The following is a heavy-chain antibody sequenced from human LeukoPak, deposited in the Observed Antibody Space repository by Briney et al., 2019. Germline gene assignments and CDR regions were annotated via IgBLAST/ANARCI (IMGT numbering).Heavy chain of an antibody. CDR3: AKGPDSGSYSNSDY. CDR2: IRYDGSNK. CDR1: GFTFSSYG. Sequence: GGSLRLSCAASGFTFSSYGMHWVSQAPGKGLEWVAFIRYDGSNKYYADSVKGRFTISRDNSKNTLYLQMNSLRAEDTAVYYCAKGPDSGSYSNSDYWGQGTLVTVSS. D-gene: IGHD1-26*01. V-gene: IGHV3-30*02. J-gene: IGHJ4*02.